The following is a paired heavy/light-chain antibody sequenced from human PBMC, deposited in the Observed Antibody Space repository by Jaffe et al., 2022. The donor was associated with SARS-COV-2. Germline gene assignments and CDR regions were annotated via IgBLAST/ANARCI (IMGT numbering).Light chain of an antibody. CDR2: AAS. CDR3: QQSYSTPWT. CDR1: QSVSSY. J-gene: IGKJ1*01. V-gene: IGKV1-39*01. Sequence: DIQMTQSPSSLSASVGDRVTITCRASQSVSSYLSWYQQKPGKAPNLLIYAASTLQSGVPSKFSGSGSGTDFTLTISSLQPEDFATYYCQQSYSTPWTFGQGTKVEIK.
Heavy chain of an antibody. CDR3: TRDHSVMIIGGQTYWFFDL. CDR1: GDSVSSNSAA. J-gene: IGHJ2*01. CDR2: TYYRSKWYN. Sequence: QVQLQQSGPGLVKPSQTLSLTCAISGDSVSSNSAAWHWIRQSPSRGLEWLGRTYYRSKWYNDYAVSVKSRITINADTSKNQFSLQLSSVTPEDTAVYYCTRDHSVMIIGGQTYWFFDLWGRGTLVTVSS. V-gene: IGHV6-1*01. D-gene: IGHD3-22*01.